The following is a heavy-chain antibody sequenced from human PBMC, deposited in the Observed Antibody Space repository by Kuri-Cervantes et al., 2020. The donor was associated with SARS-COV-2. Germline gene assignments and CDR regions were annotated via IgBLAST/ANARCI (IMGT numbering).Heavy chain of an antibody. CDR1: GFTFSNAW. CDR2: IKSKTDGGTT. V-gene: IGHV3-15*01. Sequence: GGSLRLSCAASGFTFSNAWMSWVRQAPGKGLEWVGRIKSKTDGGTTDYAAPVKGRFTISRDDSKNTLYLQMNSLKTEDTAVYYRTTDLPNPTYPRYYYYYYGMDVWGQGTTVTVSS. CDR3: TTDLPNPTYPRYYYYYYGMDV. J-gene: IGHJ6*02. D-gene: IGHD2-2*02.